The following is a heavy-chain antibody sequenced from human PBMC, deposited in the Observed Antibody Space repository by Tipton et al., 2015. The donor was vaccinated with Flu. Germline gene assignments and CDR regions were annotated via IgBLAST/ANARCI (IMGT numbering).Heavy chain of an antibody. CDR2: ITGNGLTK. J-gene: IGHJ4*02. V-gene: IGHV3-48*03. CDR3: ARGFIALCDN. D-gene: IGHD6-13*01. CDR1: GFTFSNYD. Sequence: SLRLSCAASGFTFSNYDMNWVRQAPGKGLEWISKITGNGLTKHYVDSVKGRFTISRDNAKNPMYLQMNSLRAEDTAVYYCARGFIALCDNWGQGTLVTVSS.